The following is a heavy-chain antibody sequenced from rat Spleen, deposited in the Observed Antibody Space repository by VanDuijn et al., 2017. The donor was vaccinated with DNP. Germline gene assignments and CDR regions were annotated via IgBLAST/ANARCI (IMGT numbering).Heavy chain of an antibody. D-gene: IGHD1-3*01. CDR2: ISTGGGNT. CDR1: GFAFSNYG. V-gene: IGHV5S13*01. J-gene: IGHJ4*01. CDR3: ARHAFGSYDYYAMDA. Sequence: EVQLVESGGGLVQPGRSLKLSCTASGFAFSNYGMAWVRQAPTKGLEWVASISTGGGNTFYRDSVKGRFTISRDNAKNTQYLQMDSLRSEDTATYYCARHAFGSYDYYAMDAWGQGTSVTVSS.